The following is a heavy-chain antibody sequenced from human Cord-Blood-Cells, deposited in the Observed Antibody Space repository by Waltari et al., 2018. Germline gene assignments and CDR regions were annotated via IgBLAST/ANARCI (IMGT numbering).Heavy chain of an antibody. Sequence: QVQLQESGPGLVKPSETLSLTCTVSGGSISSYYWSWIRQPPGKGLEWIGYIYYSRSTNYNPSLKSRVTISVDTSKNQFSLKLSSVTAADTAVYYCARVAVGASENYYMDVWGKGTTVTVSS. V-gene: IGHV4-59*01. CDR3: ARVAVGASENYYMDV. J-gene: IGHJ6*03. CDR1: GGSISSYY. D-gene: IGHD1-26*01. CDR2: IYYSRST.